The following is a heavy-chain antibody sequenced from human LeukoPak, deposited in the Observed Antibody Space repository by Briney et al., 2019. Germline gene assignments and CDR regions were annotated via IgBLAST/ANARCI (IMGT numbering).Heavy chain of an antibody. D-gene: IGHD3-22*01. V-gene: IGHV1-3*01. Sequence: ASVKVSCKASGYTFTSYAMHWVRQAPGQRLEWMGWINAGNGNTKYSQKFQGRVTITRDTSASTAYMELSSLRSEDTAVYYCARDGYYDSSRKPLCYYYGMDVWGQGTTVTVSS. CDR1: GYTFTSYA. CDR2: INAGNGNT. J-gene: IGHJ6*02. CDR3: ARDGYYDSSRKPLCYYYGMDV.